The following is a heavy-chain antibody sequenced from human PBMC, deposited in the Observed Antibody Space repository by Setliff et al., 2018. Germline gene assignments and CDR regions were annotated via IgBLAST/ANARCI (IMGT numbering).Heavy chain of an antibody. V-gene: IGHV4-39*01. CDR3: ARTGTYRYFDY. CDR1: GFSINSGTHF. Sequence: SETLSLTCTVSGFSINSGTHFWGWIRQPPGKGLEWIGRIHYSGNTYYNASLKSRVIISVDTAQNQFSLSLSSVTAAATAVYYCARTGTYRYFDYWGQGTLFTVSS. D-gene: IGHD1-1*01. J-gene: IGHJ4*02. CDR2: IHYSGNT.